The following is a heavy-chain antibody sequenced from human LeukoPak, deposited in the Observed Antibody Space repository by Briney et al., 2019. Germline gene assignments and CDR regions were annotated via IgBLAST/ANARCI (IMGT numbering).Heavy chain of an antibody. CDR2: KNPNSGNT. Sequence: ASVKVSCKASGYTFTSYDINWVRQATGQGLEWMGWKNPNSGNTGYAQKFQGRVTMTRNTSISTAYMELSSLRSEDTAVYYCATHFYDFWSGYMNWGQGTLVTVSS. J-gene: IGHJ4*02. CDR3: ATHFYDFWSGYMN. V-gene: IGHV1-8*01. D-gene: IGHD3-3*01. CDR1: GYTFTSYD.